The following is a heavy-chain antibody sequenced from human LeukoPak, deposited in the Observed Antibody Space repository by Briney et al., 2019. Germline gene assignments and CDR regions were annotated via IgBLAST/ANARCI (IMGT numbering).Heavy chain of an antibody. CDR2: ISGSGDRT. D-gene: IGHD2-15*01. CDR1: GFTFNSYA. V-gene: IGHV3-23*01. CDR3: ARGWTNYYYMDV. Sequence: AGGSHRLSCAASGFTFNSYAMSWVRQDPGKGLEWVSAISGSGDRTFYADSVKGRLTISRDNSKNTLYLQLNTVRAEDTALYYCARGWTNYYYMDVWGKGTTVTVSS. J-gene: IGHJ6*03.